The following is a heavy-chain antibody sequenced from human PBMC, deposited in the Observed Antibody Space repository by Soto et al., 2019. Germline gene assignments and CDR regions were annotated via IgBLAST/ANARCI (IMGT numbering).Heavy chain of an antibody. Sequence: GESLKISCKGSGYSFASYWIGWVRQMPGKGLEWMWIIYPGDSDTRYSPSFQGQVTISADKSISTAYLQWSSLKASDTAMYYCATRAVAGKSYYYYGMDVWGQGTTVTVSS. V-gene: IGHV5-51*01. CDR2: IYPGDSDT. D-gene: IGHD6-19*01. J-gene: IGHJ6*02. CDR3: ATRAVAGKSYYYYGMDV. CDR1: GYSFASYW.